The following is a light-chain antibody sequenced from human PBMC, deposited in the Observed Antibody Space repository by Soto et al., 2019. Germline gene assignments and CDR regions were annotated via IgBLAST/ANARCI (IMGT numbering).Light chain of an antibody. CDR1: QSVSNDF. V-gene: IGKV3-20*01. CDR2: GAS. CDR3: QQHGASIT. J-gene: IGKJ4*01. Sequence: EIVLTQSPGILSLSPGERATLSCRASQSVSNDFLAWYQQKPGQAPRLLIYGASTRATDVPDRFSGSGSGADFTLTISRLEPEDFAVYYCQQHGASITFGGGTRVENK.